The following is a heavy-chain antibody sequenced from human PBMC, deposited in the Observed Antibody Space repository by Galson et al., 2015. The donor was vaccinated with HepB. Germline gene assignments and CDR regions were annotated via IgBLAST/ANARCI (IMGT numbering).Heavy chain of an antibody. CDR1: GGSFSGYY. Sequence: SETLSLTCAVYGGSFSGYYWSWIRQPPGKGLERIGEINHSGSTNYNPSLKSRVTISVDTSKNQFSLKLSSVTAADTAVYYCATTLRGRIRSSFDYWGQGTLVTVSS. CDR2: INHSGST. J-gene: IGHJ4*02. D-gene: IGHD3-10*01. CDR3: ATTLRGRIRSSFDY. V-gene: IGHV4-34*01.